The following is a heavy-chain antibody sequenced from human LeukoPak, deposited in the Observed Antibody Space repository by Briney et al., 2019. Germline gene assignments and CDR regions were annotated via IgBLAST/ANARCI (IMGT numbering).Heavy chain of an antibody. CDR1: GFTFSGYG. CDR3: AKDYNSDFWSGYHQLFLDAFDI. CDR2: ISYDGSNK. V-gene: IGHV3-30*18. Sequence: SGRSLRLSCAASGFTFSGYGMHWVRQAPGKGLEWVAVISYDGSNKYCADSVKGRFTISRDNSKNTLYLQMNSLRAEDTAVYYCAKDYNSDFWSGYHQLFLDAFDIWGQGTMVTVSS. J-gene: IGHJ3*02. D-gene: IGHD3-3*01.